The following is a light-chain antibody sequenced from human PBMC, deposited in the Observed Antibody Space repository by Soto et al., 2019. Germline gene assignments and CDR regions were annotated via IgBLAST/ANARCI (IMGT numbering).Light chain of an antibody. CDR3: FSYAGNYIYV. J-gene: IGLJ1*01. CDR1: SSDVGAYNA. CDR2: DVT. Sequence: QSALTQPRSVSGSPVQSVTISCTGTSSDVGAYNAVSWYQQNPGKAPKFMIYDVTKRPSGVPDRFSGSKSGNTASLTISGLQAEDEADYYCFSYAGNYIYVFGTGTKVTVL. V-gene: IGLV2-11*01.